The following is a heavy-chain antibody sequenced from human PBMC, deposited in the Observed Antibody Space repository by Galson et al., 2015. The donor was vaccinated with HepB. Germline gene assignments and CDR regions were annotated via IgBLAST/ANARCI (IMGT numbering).Heavy chain of an antibody. CDR3: AKDRHTSNWFVMDY. CDR2: ISYDGSNK. J-gene: IGHJ4*02. D-gene: IGHD6-13*01. CDR1: GFTFSSYG. Sequence: SLRLSCAASGFTFSSYGMHWVRQAPGQGLEWVAVISYDGSNKYYADSVKGRFTISRDNSKNTLFLQMNSLRAEDTAVYYCAKDRHTSNWFVMDYWGQGTPVTVSS. V-gene: IGHV3-30*18.